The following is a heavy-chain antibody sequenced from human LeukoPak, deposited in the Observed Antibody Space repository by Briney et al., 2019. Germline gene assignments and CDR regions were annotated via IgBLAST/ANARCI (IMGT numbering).Heavy chain of an antibody. CDR1: GYRFTGYY. J-gene: IGHJ3*02. CDR2: INPNSGGT. D-gene: IGHD5-12*01. Sequence: ASVKVSCKASGYRFTGYYMHWVRQAPGQGLEWMGRINPNSGGTNYAQKFHGRVTMTRDTSISTAYMELNRLRSDDTAVYYCARNGYTYGNDAFNIWGQGTMVTVSS. V-gene: IGHV1-2*06. CDR3: ARNGYTYGNDAFNI.